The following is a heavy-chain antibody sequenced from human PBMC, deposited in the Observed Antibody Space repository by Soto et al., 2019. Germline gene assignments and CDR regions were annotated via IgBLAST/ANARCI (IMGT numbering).Heavy chain of an antibody. V-gene: IGHV3-30-3*01. CDR3: TTKDY. D-gene: IGHD3-10*01. Sequence: QVQLVESGGGVVQPGRSLRLSCAASGFTFSSYAMHWVRQAPGKGLEWVAVISYDGSNKYYADSVKCRFTISRDNSKNTLYLQMNSLRAEDTAVYFGTTKDYWGQGTLVTVSS. J-gene: IGHJ4*02. CDR2: ISYDGSNK. CDR1: GFTFSSYA.